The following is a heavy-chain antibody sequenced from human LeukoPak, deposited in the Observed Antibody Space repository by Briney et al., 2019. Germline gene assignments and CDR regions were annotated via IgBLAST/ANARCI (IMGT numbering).Heavy chain of an antibody. D-gene: IGHD3-22*01. J-gene: IGHJ3*02. CDR3: AREKTAYYYDGSGYSEGAFDI. V-gene: IGHV4-31*03. CDR1: GDSISSGGYY. Sequence: PSETLSLTCTVSGDSISSGGYYRSWIRHHPGQGLKWIGYIYYSGNTQYNPSLKSRVTMSIDTSKSQFSLKLSSVTAADTAVYYCAREKTAYYYDGSGYSEGAFDIWGQGTMVTVSS. CDR2: IYYSGNT.